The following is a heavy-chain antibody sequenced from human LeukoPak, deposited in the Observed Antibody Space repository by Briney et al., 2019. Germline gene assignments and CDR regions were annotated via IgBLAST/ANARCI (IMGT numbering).Heavy chain of an antibody. D-gene: IGHD3-10*01. CDR3: VRDFLGESGAGGY. Sequence: GGSLRLSCATSTFTFSSYTMNWVRQAPGKGLEWVSSISPSGNSKYHADSVKGRFTISRDNAENSLYMQMNSLRAEDTGVYYCVRDFLGESGAGGYWGQGTLVSVSS. CDR2: ISPSGNSK. J-gene: IGHJ4*02. V-gene: IGHV3-21*01. CDR1: TFTFSSYT.